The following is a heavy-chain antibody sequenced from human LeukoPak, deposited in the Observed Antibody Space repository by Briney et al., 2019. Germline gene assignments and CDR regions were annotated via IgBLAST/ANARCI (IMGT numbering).Heavy chain of an antibody. CDR2: INGTGDSI. D-gene: IGHD5-12*01. CDR1: GFTFSSYV. V-gene: IGHV3-23*01. Sequence: GGSLRLSCSASGFTFSSYVLSWVRQAPGKGLEWVSAINGTGDSIYYAYSVKGRFTISRDNSKNTLYLQMNSLTAEDSAVYYCAKDPRGGYSGSWYFDYWGQGTLVTVSS. CDR3: AKDPRGGYSGSWYFDY. J-gene: IGHJ4*02.